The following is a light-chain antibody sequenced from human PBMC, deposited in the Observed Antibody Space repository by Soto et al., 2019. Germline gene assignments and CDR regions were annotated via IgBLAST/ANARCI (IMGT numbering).Light chain of an antibody. CDR1: QSVLYSSNNKNY. Sequence: DIVMTQSPDSLAVSLGERATINCKSSQSVLYSSNNKNYLAWYQQKPGQPPNLLIYWASTRESGVPDRFSGSGSGTEFALTISSLQAEDVAVYYCLQYYSTPRTFGQGTKLEIK. V-gene: IGKV4-1*01. J-gene: IGKJ2*02. CDR2: WAS. CDR3: LQYYSTPRT.